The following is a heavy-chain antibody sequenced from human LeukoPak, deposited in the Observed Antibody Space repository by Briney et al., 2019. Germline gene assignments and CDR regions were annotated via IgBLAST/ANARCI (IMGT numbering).Heavy chain of an antibody. Sequence: SETLPLTCTVSSYSISSGYYWGWIRQPPGKGLEWIGSISRSGSTFYNPSLKSRVTISVDTSKNQFSLKLSSVTPADTAVYYCARDLSNSYGRIDYWGLGTLVTVSS. J-gene: IGHJ4*02. CDR1: SYSISSGYY. CDR3: ARDLSNSYGRIDY. V-gene: IGHV4-38-2*02. CDR2: ISRSGST. D-gene: IGHD5-18*01.